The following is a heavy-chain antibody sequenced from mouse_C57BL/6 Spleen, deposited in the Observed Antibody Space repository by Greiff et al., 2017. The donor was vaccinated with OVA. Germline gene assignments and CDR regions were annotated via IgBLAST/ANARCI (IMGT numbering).Heavy chain of an antibody. V-gene: IGHV10-1*01. Sequence: GGGLVQPKGSLKLSCAASGFSFNTYAMNWVRQAPGKGLDWVARIRSKSNNYATYYADSVKDRFTISRDDSESMLYLQMNNLKTEDTAMDYCVRQGMITTSFAYGGQGTLVTVSA. CDR2: IRSKSNNYAT. CDR1: GFSFNTYA. J-gene: IGHJ3*01. D-gene: IGHD2-4*01. CDR3: VRQGMITTSFAY.